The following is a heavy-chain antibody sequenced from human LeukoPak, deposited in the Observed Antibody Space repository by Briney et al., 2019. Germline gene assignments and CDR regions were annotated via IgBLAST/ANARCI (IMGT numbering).Heavy chain of an antibody. D-gene: IGHD1-7*01. CDR2: IAWNSGRI. CDR1: GFSLDDYA. Sequence: GGSLRLSCAASGFSLDDYAMYWVRQAPGKGLEWVSGIAWNSGRIAYADYVKGRFTISRDNAKNSLYLQMNSLRAEDTAVYYCARVSGTTLNFDYWGRGTLVTISS. CDR3: ARVSGTTLNFDY. V-gene: IGHV3-9*01. J-gene: IGHJ4*02.